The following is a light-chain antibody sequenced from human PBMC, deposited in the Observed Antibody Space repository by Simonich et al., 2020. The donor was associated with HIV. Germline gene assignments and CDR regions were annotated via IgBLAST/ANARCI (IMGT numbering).Light chain of an antibody. CDR1: QGISSY. V-gene: IGKV1-8*01. CDR2: AAS. CDR3: QQYYSYPWT. Sequence: AIRMTQYPSSLSASTGDRVTITWRSSQGISSYLAWYQQKPGKSPKLLIYAASTLQSGVASRFSGSGSGTDFTLTISCLQSEDFATYYCQQYYSYPWTFGQGTKVEIK. J-gene: IGKJ1*01.